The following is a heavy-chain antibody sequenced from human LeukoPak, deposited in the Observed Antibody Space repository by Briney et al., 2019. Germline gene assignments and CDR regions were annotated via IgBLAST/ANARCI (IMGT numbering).Heavy chain of an antibody. Sequence: PGGSLRLSCAASGFTFSSYWMHWVRQTPGKGLVWVSRISSDGASISYADSVNGRFTISRDNAKNTLYLQMNSLRAEDTAVYYCVAGGVGNFDYWGQGTLVTVSS. CDR3: VAGGVGNFDY. D-gene: IGHD2-15*01. J-gene: IGHJ4*02. CDR2: ISSDGASI. V-gene: IGHV3-74*01. CDR1: GFTFSSYW.